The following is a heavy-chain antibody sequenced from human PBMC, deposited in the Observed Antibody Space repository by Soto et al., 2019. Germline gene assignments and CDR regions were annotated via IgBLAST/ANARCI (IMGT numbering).Heavy chain of an antibody. CDR3: KCYPYFWGGHTPL. J-gene: IGHJ4*02. CDR2: VKSKADGGTA. D-gene: IGHD3-3*01. Sequence: EVQLVESGGGLVQPGGSLRLSCAASGFSITNTWMHWVRQAPGKGLEWVGRVKSKADGGTADYAAPVKGRFTVSRDDSKNTPYLQMNSLKMEPTAVYYCKCYPYFWGGHTPLWGQATLVTVSS. CDR1: GFSITNTW. V-gene: IGHV3-15*07.